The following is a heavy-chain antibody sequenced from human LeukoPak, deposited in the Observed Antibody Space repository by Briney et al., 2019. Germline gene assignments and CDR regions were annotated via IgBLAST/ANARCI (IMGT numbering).Heavy chain of an antibody. CDR3: ARVRAYCGGDCRAFDI. V-gene: IGHV4-34*01. J-gene: IGHJ3*02. D-gene: IGHD2-21*02. Sequence: PSETLSLTCAVYGGSFSGYYWSWIRQPPGKGLEWIGEINHSGSTNYNPSLKSRVTISVDTSKNQFSLKLSSVTAADTAVYYCARVRAYCGGDCRAFDIWGQGTMVTVSS. CDR1: GGSFSGYY. CDR2: INHSGST.